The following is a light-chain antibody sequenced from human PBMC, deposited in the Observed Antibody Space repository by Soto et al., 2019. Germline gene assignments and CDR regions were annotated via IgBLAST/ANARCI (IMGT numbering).Light chain of an antibody. CDR2: KAS. J-gene: IGKJ1*01. CDR3: QQYNAYPWT. CDR1: QSISNY. V-gene: IGKV1-5*03. Sequence: DIQMTQSPSTLSASVADRVTITCRASQSISNYLAWYQQKAGKAPKLLIYKASNLESGVPSRFSGSGSGTEFTLTVSSLQPDDFATYYCQQYNAYPWTVGQGTKVEIK.